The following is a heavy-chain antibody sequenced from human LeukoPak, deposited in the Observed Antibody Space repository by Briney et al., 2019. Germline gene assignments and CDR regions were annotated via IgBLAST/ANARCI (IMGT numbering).Heavy chain of an antibody. D-gene: IGHD2-2*01. CDR2: IRSKAYGGTT. V-gene: IGHV3-49*03. J-gene: IGHJ4*02. CDR1: GFTLGDYA. CDR3: TRDLTCSSTSCYGRFDY. Sequence: GGSLRLSCTASGFTLGDYAMSWFRQAPGKGLEWVGFIRSKAYGGTTEYAASVKGRFTISRDDSKSIAYLQMNSLKTEDTAVYYCTRDLTCSSTSCYGRFDYWGQGTLVTVSS.